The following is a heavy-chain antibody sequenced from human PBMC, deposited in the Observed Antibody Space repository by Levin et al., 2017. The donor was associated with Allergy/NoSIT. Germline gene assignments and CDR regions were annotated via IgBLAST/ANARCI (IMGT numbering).Heavy chain of an antibody. J-gene: IGHJ4*02. V-gene: IGHV3-53*01. CDR2: IYSDGGT. CDR1: GFTVSSNY. D-gene: IGHD3-22*01. CDR3: AREKGYYYNDY. Sequence: SCAASGFTVSSNYMSWVRQAPGKGLEWVSVIYSDGGTYYADSVKGRFTISRDISKNTVYLNMNSLTADDTAVYYCAREKGYYYNDYWGQGTLVTVSS.